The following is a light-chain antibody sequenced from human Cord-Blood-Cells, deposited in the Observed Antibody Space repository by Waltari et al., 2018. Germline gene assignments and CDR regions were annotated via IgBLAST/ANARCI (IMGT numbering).Light chain of an antibody. V-gene: IGLV2-23*01. CDR2: EGS. Sequence: QSALTQPASVSGSPGQSLTISCTGTSSDVGSYNLVSWYQTHPGKAPKLMIYEGSKRPSGVSNRFSGSKSGNTASLTISGLQAEDEADYYCCSYAGSSTLVFGGGTKLTVL. CDR3: CSYAGSSTLV. CDR1: SSDVGSYNL. J-gene: IGLJ2*01.